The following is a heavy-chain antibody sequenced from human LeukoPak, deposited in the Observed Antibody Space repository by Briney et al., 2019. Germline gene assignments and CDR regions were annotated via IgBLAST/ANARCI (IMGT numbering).Heavy chain of an antibody. CDR2: MSDDGSEK. CDR3: AREAHSGYYRTVDY. D-gene: IGHD2-15*01. J-gene: IGHJ4*02. Sequence: GGSLRLSCTASGFTLSRFAMHWVRQAPGKGLEWLGHMSDDGSEKHYVDSVRGRFTISRDPSKNTLYLEMTSLRTEDTAVYYCAREAHSGYYRTVDYWGQGTMVTVS. CDR1: GFTLSRFA. V-gene: IGHV3-30-3*01.